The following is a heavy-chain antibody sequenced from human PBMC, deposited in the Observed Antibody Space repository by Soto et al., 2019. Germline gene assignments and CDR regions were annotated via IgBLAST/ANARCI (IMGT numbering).Heavy chain of an antibody. CDR1: GFIFSNYG. Sequence: QVQLVESGGGVVQPGRSLRLSCAASGFIFSNYGMHWVRQAPGKGLEWVALISSDGSKKYYPDSVKGRFTVSRDNSKNPLQLQVVSVSTEDKAGYYCGREMAVTWSRGGFDSWGQGILVTVSS. D-gene: IGHD2-21*02. CDR3: GREMAVTWSRGGFDS. V-gene: IGHV3-30-3*01. CDR2: ISSDGSKK. J-gene: IGHJ4*02.